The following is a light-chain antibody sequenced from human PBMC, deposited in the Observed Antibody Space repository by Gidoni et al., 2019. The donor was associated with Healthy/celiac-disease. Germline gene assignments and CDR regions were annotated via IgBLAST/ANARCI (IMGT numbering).Light chain of an antibody. CDR2: DIS. CDR3: SSYTSSSHYVV. V-gene: IGLV2-14*01. CDR1: SSDVGGYNY. J-gene: IGLJ2*01. Sequence: QSALTQPASVSGSPGQSITISCTGTSSDVGGYNYVSWYQQHPGKAPKHMIYDISNRPSGVSNRFSGSKSGNTASLTISGLQAEDEADYYCSSYTSSSHYVVFGGGTKLTVL.